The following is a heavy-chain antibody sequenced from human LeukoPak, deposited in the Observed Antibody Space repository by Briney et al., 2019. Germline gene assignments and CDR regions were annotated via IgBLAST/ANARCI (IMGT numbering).Heavy chain of an antibody. CDR3: AAGDYSPLRDDY. V-gene: IGHV3-66*02. CDR1: GFTVSSNY. D-gene: IGHD4-17*01. Sequence: GGSLSLSCAASGFTVSSNYMSWVRQAPGKGLEWVSVIYSGGSTYHADSVKGRFTVSRDNSKNTLYLQMNSLRAEDTAVYYCAAGDYSPLRDDYWGQGTLVTVSS. CDR2: IYSGGST. J-gene: IGHJ4*02.